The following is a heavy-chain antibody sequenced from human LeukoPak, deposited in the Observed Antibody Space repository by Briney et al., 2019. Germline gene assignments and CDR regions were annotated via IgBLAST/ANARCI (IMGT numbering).Heavy chain of an antibody. D-gene: IGHD3-22*01. CDR2: ISYDGSHQ. CDR1: GFTFSNYA. Sequence: GGSLRLSCAASGFTFSNYANHWVRQGPGKGLEWVAVISYDGSHQDYADSVKGRFTISRDNSKNTLYLHMNSLRAEDTALYYCAKARGLIGGAFDIWGQGTMVTVSS. CDR3: AKARGLIGGAFDI. V-gene: IGHV3-30*04. J-gene: IGHJ3*02.